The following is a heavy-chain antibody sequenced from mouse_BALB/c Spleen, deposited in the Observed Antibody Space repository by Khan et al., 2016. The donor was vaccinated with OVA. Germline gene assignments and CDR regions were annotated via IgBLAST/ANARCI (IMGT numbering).Heavy chain of an antibody. CDR1: GYTFTNYW. CDR3: ATGKRGQLGLRAY. Sequence: VQLQESGAELAKPGASVKMSCKASGYTFTNYWMNWVKQRPGQGLEWIGYINPSTGYTEYNQKFKDKATLTADKSSSSAYMQLSSLTSEDSAVYDWATGKRGQLGLRAYWGQGTLVTVSA. CDR2: INPSTGYT. J-gene: IGHJ3*01. V-gene: IGHV1-7*01. D-gene: IGHD3-2*01.